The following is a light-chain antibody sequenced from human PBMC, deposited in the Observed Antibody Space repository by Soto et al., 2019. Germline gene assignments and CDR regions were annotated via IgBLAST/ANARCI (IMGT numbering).Light chain of an antibody. V-gene: IGKV3-15*01. CDR3: QQYTNWPPNT. CDR2: GAS. Sequence: ELVMTQSPATLSVSPGERATLPCKASQSVSSNLAWYQQKPGQAPRLLIYGASTRATDIPARFSGRGSGTEFTLTISSLQSEDFAVYYCQQYTNWPPNTFGQGTRLEIK. CDR1: QSVSSN. J-gene: IGKJ5*01.